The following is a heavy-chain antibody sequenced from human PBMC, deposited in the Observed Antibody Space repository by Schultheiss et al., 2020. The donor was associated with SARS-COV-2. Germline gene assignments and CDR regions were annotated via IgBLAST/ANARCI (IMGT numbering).Heavy chain of an antibody. D-gene: IGHD4-11*01. V-gene: IGHV2-5*08. CDR3: AHSEDYSNYAWFDP. J-gene: IGHJ5*02. Sequence: SGPTLVKPTQTLTVTCTFSGFSLSTSGMCVSWIRQPPGKALEWLALIDWDDDKRYSPSLKSRLTITKDTSKNQVVLTMTNMDPVDTATYYCAHSEDYSNYAWFDPWGQGTLVTVSS. CDR2: IDWDDDK. CDR1: GFSLSTSGMC.